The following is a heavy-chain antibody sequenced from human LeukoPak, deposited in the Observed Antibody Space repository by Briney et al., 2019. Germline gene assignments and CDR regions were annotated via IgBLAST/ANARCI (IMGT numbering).Heavy chain of an antibody. J-gene: IGHJ4*02. CDR1: GGSISSSSYY. CDR2: IYYSGST. CDR3: ARVVRGGRDY. Sequence: SETLSLTCTVSGGSISSSSYYWGWIRQPPGKGLEWIGSIYYSGSTYYNPSLKSRVTISVDTSKNQFSLKLSSVTAADTAVYYCARVVRGGRDYWGQGTLVTVSS. V-gene: IGHV4-39*07. D-gene: IGHD3-10*01.